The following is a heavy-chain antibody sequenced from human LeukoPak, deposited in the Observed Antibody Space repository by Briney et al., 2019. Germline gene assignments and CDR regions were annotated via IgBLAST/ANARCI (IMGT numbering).Heavy chain of an antibody. J-gene: IGHJ4*02. CDR2: INHSGST. D-gene: IGHD5-18*01. CDR3: ARTSRGYSYGPNFAY. CDR1: GGSFSGYY. V-gene: IGHV4-34*01. Sequence: SETLSLTCAVYGGSFSGYYWSWIRQPPGKGLEWIGEINHSGSTNYNPSLKSRVTISVDTSKNQFSLKLSSVTAADTAVYYCARTSRGYSYGPNFAYWGQGTLVTVSS.